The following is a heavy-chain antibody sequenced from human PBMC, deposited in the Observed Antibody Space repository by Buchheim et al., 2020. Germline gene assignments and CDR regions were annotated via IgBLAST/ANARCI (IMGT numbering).Heavy chain of an antibody. V-gene: IGHV3-74*01. J-gene: IGHJ4*02. Sequence: EVQLVESGGGLVQPGGSLRLSCSAPGFPFSIYWMHWVRQAPGKGLAWVSHINREGTTTNYADSVRGRFTLSRDNGKDRRYLQMNNLRAEDTAVYYCVRDMYGSGDYWGQGTL. CDR1: GFPFSIYW. CDR2: INREGTTT. CDR3: VRDMYGSGDY. D-gene: IGHD3-10*01.